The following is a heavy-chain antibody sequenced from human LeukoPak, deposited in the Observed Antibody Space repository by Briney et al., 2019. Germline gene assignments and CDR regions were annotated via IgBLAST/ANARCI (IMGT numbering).Heavy chain of an antibody. CDR3: AKSRHYDILTGYY. J-gene: IGHJ4*02. CDR2: ISGSGDYT. CDR1: GFTFSSYA. Sequence: PGGSLRLSCAASGFTFSSYAMSWVRQAPGKGLEWVSAISGSGDYTYYADSVKGRFTISRDNSKNTLYLQMNSLRAEDTAVYYCAKSRHYDILTGYYWGRGTLVTVSS. V-gene: IGHV3-23*01. D-gene: IGHD3-9*01.